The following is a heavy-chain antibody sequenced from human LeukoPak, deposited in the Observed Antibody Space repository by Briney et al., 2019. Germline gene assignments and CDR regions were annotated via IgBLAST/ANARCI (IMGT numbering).Heavy chain of an antibody. CDR3: AGDLDFASGYYLHY. J-gene: IGHJ4*02. CDR2: IYHTGTT. CDR1: GASTSSRGYY. V-gene: IGHV4-31*03. Sequence: SQTLSLTCTISGASTSSRGYYWTWVRQHSGKGVEWIGYIYHTGTTYYNPSLRSRITISMGTSKNQFSLKMTSMTAADTAVYYCAGDLDFASGYYLHYWGQGSLVTVSS. D-gene: IGHD3-22*01.